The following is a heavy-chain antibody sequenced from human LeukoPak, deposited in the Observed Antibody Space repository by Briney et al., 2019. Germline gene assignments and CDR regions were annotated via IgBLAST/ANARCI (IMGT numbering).Heavy chain of an antibody. Sequence: SQTLSLTCTVSGGSISSGGYYWSCIRQHPGKGLEWIGYIYYGGSTYYNPSLKSRVTISVDTSKNQFSLKLSSVTAADTAVYYCARAEHCSSTSCYPSKIHYFDYWGQGTLVTVSS. CDR3: ARAEHCSSTSCYPSKIHYFDY. D-gene: IGHD2-2*01. CDR1: GGSISSGGYY. J-gene: IGHJ4*02. V-gene: IGHV4-31*03. CDR2: IYYGGST.